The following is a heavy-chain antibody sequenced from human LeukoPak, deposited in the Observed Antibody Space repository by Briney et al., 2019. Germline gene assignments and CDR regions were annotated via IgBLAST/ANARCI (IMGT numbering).Heavy chain of an antibody. CDR2: ISGGTT. J-gene: IGHJ4*02. V-gene: IGHV3-49*03. Sequence: GGSLRLSCTASGFTFGDYLMSWFRQAPGRGLEWIGFISGGTTEYAASVKGRFTISRDDSTSIAYLQMNSLTTEDTAVYYCSRGSGWLSVYWGQGTLVTVSS. CDR1: GFTFGDYL. CDR3: SRGSGWLSVY. D-gene: IGHD6-19*01.